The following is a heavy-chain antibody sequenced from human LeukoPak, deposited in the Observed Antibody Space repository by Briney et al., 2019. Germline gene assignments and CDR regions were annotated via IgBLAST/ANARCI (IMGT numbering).Heavy chain of an antibody. CDR3: ARVKYSSGWYGSFDY. D-gene: IGHD6-19*01. J-gene: IGHJ4*02. CDR1: GGPISSHY. Sequence: SETLSLTCTVSGGPISSHYWSWIRQPPGKGLEWIGYIYYSGSTNYNPSLKSRVTISVDTSKNQFSLKLSSVTAADTAVYYCARVKYSSGWYGSFDYWGQGTLVTVSS. CDR2: IYYSGST. V-gene: IGHV4-59*11.